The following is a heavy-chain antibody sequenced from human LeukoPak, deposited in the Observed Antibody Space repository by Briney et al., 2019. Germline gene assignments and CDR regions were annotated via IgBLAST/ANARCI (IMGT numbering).Heavy chain of an antibody. Sequence: PGGPLTLSCAASGFTFSSYSTMWVRQAPGKGLDWVSYISSSSTTIHYADSVKARFTTSKDTAKNSVYHEMDSLRAEDTAVYYCERAGSSGWYDWGQGNLVTVSS. CDR1: GFTFSSYS. CDR2: ISSSSTTI. D-gene: IGHD6-19*01. J-gene: IGHJ4*02. CDR3: ERAGSSGWYD. V-gene: IGHV3-48*01.